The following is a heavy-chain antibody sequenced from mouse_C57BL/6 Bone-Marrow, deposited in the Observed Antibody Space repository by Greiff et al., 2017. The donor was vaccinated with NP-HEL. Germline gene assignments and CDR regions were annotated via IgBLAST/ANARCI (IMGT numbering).Heavy chain of an antibody. J-gene: IGHJ4*01. Sequence: QVQLQQSGAELARPGASVKMSCKASGYTFTSYTMHWVKQRPGQGLEWIGYINPSSGYTKYNQKFKDKATLTADKSSSTAYMQLSSLTSEDSAVYYCARTYGNWGAMDYWGQGTSVTVSS. CDR1: GYTFTSYT. CDR3: ARTYGNWGAMDY. CDR2: INPSSGYT. D-gene: IGHD2-10*02. V-gene: IGHV1-4*01.